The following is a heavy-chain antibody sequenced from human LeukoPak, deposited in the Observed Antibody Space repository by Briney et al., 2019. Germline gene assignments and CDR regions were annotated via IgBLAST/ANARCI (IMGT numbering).Heavy chain of an antibody. J-gene: IGHJ6*03. V-gene: IGHV3-30*02. Sequence: TGGSLRLSCAASGFTFSDYAMHWVRQAPGKGLEWVAFMRYDGSNKYYSDSVKGRFNISRDNFKNTLYLQMKSLRAEDTAVYYCAKVAAAQAYYYYMDVWGKGTTVSVSS. CDR2: MRYDGSNK. D-gene: IGHD2-15*01. CDR3: AKVAAAQAYYYYMDV. CDR1: GFTFSDYA.